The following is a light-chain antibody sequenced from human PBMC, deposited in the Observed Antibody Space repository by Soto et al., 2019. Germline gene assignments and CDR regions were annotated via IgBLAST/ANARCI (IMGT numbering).Light chain of an antibody. CDR3: QSYDSSPSGFYV. J-gene: IGLJ1*01. V-gene: IGLV1-40*01. CDR2: GNS. Sequence: QSVLTQPPSVSGAPGQRVTISCTGSSSNIGAGYDVHWYQPLPGTAPKLLIYGNSNRPSGVPDRFSGSKSGTSPSLAITGLQAEDEADYYCQSYDSSPSGFYVFGTGTKLTVL. CDR1: SSNIGAGYD.